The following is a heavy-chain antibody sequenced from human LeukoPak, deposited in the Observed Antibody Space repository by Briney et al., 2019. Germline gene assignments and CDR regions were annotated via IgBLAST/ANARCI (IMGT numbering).Heavy chain of an antibody. V-gene: IGHV3-7*03. CDR1: GFTFDDYA. CDR3: ARNNGMDV. CDR2: VNRDGSET. J-gene: IGHJ6*02. Sequence: GGSLRLSCAASGFTFDDYAMHWVRQVPGRGPEWVANVNRDGSETYYLDSVKGRFTISKDNAKNSLYLQMNSLRAEDTALYHCARNNGMDVWGQGTTVIVSS.